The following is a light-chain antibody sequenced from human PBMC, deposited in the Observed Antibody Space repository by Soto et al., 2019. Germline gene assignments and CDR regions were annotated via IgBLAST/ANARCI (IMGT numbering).Light chain of an antibody. CDR2: DAS. CDR3: QQYGSAPFT. CDR1: QSVASSH. V-gene: IGKV3-20*01. Sequence: PGERATVSCRASQSVASSHLAWYRQKPGQTPRLLIYDASSRATGIPDRISGSGSGTDFTLTISRLEPEDSAVYYCQQYGSAPFTFGPGTKVDIK. J-gene: IGKJ3*01.